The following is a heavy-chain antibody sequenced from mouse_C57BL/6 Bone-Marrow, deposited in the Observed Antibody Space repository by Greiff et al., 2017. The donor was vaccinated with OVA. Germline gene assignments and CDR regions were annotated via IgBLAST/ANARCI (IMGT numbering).Heavy chain of an antibody. J-gene: IGHJ4*01. Sequence: VQLKESGPELVKPGASVKIPCKASGYTFTDYNMDWVKQSHGKSLEWIGDINPNNGGTIYNQKFKGKATLTVDKSSSTAYMELRSLTSEDTAVYYCARGGIITTVVATDAMDYWGQGTSVTVSS. V-gene: IGHV1-18*01. CDR3: ARGGIITTVVATDAMDY. CDR1: GYTFTDYN. CDR2: INPNNGGT. D-gene: IGHD1-1*01.